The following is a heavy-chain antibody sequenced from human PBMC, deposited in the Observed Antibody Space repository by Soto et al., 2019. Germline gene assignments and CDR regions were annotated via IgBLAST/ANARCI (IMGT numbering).Heavy chain of an antibody. CDR3: ARGVGDSSGSDY. D-gene: IGHD3-22*01. J-gene: IGHJ4*02. CDR1: GGTFSSNT. V-gene: IGHV1-69*02. CDR2: IIPILGIA. Sequence: QVQLVQSGAEVKKPGSSVKVSCKASGGTFSSNTISWVRQAPGQGLEWMGRIIPILGIANYAQKFQGRVTITADKSTSTAYMELSSLRSEDTAVYYCARGVGDSSGSDYWGQGTLVTVSS.